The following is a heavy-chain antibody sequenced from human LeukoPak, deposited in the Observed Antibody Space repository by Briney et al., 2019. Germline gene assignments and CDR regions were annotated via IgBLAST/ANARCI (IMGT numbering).Heavy chain of an antibody. CDR3: ARVGYSAQVDY. Sequence: GGSLRLSCAASGFTFSSYWMHWVRQAPGKGLVWVPRINSDGSSTSYADSVKGRLTISRDNAKNTLYLQMNSLRAEDTAVYYCARVGYSAQVDYWGQGTLVTVSS. CDR1: GFTFSSYW. J-gene: IGHJ4*02. V-gene: IGHV3-74*01. CDR2: INSDGSST. D-gene: IGHD4-23*01.